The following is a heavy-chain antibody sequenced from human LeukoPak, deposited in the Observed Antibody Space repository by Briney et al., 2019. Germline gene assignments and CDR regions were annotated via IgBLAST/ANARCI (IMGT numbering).Heavy chain of an antibody. CDR3: ARGLQTAVLVSPMVRGVIWWFDP. J-gene: IGHJ5*02. Sequence: SETLSLTCTVSGGSISSHYWSWIRQPPGKGLEWIGYIYHSGTTNYNPLLKSRVTISVDTSKNQFSLRLSSVTAADTAVYYCARGLQTAVLVSPMVRGVIWWFDPWGQGTLVTVSS. CDR2: IYHSGTT. V-gene: IGHV4-59*11. CDR1: GGSISSHY. D-gene: IGHD3-10*01.